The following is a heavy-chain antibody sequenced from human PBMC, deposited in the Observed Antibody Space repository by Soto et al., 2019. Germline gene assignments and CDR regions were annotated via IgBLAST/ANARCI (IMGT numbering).Heavy chain of an antibody. CDR3: VKGGYNWNDGSNYYYYGMDV. V-gene: IGHV3-64D*06. CDR1: GFTFSSYA. J-gene: IGHJ6*02. CDR2: ISSNGGST. D-gene: IGHD1-20*01. Sequence: GSLLLTCSASGFTFSSYAMHWVRQAPGKGLEYVSAISSNGGSTYYADSVKGRFTISRDNSKNTLYLQMSSLRAEDTAVYYCVKGGYNWNDGSNYYYYGMDVWGQGTKVTVYS.